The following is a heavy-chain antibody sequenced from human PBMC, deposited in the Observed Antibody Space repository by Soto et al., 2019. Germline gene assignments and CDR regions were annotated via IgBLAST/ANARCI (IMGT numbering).Heavy chain of an antibody. D-gene: IGHD2-15*01. Sequence: GASVKVSCKAPGYTFTSYGISWVRQAPGQGLEWMGWISAYNGNTNYAQKLQGRVTMTTDTSTSTAYMELRSLRSDDTAVYYCASGYCSGGSCYYFDYWGQGTLVTVSS. CDR3: ASGYCSGGSCYYFDY. CDR1: GYTFTSYG. V-gene: IGHV1-18*01. CDR2: ISAYNGNT. J-gene: IGHJ4*02.